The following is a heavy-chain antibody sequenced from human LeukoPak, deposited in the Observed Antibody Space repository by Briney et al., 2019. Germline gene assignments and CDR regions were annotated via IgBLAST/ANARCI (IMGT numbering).Heavy chain of an antibody. Sequence: GASVKVFCKASGYTFRSYGVSWIRQAPGQGLEWMGSISIYNGNTKYAENFQGRVTMTTDPSTSTAYMELSLRSDDTAMYYCARDQYDSVWGSYRPYFDFWGQGTLVTVSS. V-gene: IGHV1-18*01. CDR2: ISIYNGNT. J-gene: IGHJ4*02. D-gene: IGHD3-16*02. CDR1: GYTFRSYG. CDR3: ARDQYDSVWGSYRPYFDF.